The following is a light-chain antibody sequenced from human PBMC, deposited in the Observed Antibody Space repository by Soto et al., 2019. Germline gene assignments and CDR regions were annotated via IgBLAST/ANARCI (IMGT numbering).Light chain of an antibody. V-gene: IGKV1-9*01. CDR3: LQFNSYPIP. J-gene: IGKJ5*01. CDR2: AAS. CDR1: QCISSN. Sequence: IQLPQSPSFVSASVGDRVTITGLASQCISSNVAWYQQIPGKAPKLLISAASTLQSGVPSRFSGSGSGTEFTLTISSLQPEDFATYYCLQFNSYPIPFGQGTRLEIK.